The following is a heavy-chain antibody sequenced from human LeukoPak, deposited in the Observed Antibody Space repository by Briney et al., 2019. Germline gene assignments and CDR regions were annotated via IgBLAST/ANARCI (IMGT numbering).Heavy chain of an antibody. J-gene: IGHJ4*02. Sequence: SETLSLTCTVSGYSISSGYYWGWIRQPPGKGLEWIGSIYHSGSTSYNPSLKSRVTISVDTSKNQFSLKLSSVTAADTAVYYCARLGGYSYGSPFDYWGQGTLVTVSS. CDR2: IYHSGST. CDR1: GYSISSGYY. CDR3: ARLGGYSYGSPFDY. D-gene: IGHD5-18*01. V-gene: IGHV4-38-2*02.